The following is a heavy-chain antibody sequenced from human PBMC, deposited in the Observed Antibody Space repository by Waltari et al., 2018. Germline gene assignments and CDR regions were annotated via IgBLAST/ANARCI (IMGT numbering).Heavy chain of an antibody. V-gene: IGHV3-7*01. CDR2: MNKDGSER. CDR1: GFTLRNYG. Sequence: EVQLVESGGGLAHPGGSLTLSCVGSGFTLRNYGMTGFRQAPGKGLEWVATMNKDGSERYYVDSVRGRFIISKDDAKNSLSLEMNILAVEDTAIYYCARDSPDKHWKFFGNDHWGQGTLVNVSP. CDR3: ARDSPDKHWKFFGNDH. J-gene: IGHJ4*02. D-gene: IGHD1-1*01.